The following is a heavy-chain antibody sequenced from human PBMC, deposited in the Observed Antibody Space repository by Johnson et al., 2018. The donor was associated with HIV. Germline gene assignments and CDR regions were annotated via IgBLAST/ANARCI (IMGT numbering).Heavy chain of an antibody. Sequence: VQLVESGGNLVQPGGSLRLSCAASGFTFSSYWMHWVRQAPGKGLVWVSRINSDGSSTSYADSVKGRFTISRDNAKNTLYLQMNSLRAEDTAVYYCARDLHDSSGYYYEGDAFDIWGQGTMVTVSS. V-gene: IGHV3-74*01. J-gene: IGHJ3*02. D-gene: IGHD3-22*01. CDR2: INSDGSST. CDR3: ARDLHDSSGYYYEGDAFDI. CDR1: GFTFSSYW.